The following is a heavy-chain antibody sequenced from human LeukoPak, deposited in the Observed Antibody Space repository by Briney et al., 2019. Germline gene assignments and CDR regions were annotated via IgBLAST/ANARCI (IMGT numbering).Heavy chain of an antibody. CDR1: GDSVSSNSAT. Sequence: SQTLSLTCAISGDSVSSNSATWNWITPSPSRGLEWLVRTYYRSGWYNDYAVSVKSRITINPDTSKIQFSLQLNSVTPEDTAVYYCARGSITMIVHPFDYWGQGTLVTVSS. D-gene: IGHD3-22*01. CDR2: TYYRSGWYN. V-gene: IGHV6-1*01. J-gene: IGHJ4*02. CDR3: ARGSITMIVHPFDY.